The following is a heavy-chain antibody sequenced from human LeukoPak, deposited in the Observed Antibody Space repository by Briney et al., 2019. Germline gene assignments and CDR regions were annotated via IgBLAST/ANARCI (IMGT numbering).Heavy chain of an antibody. Sequence: SETLSLTCNVSGFSINIGYYWGWIRQPPGKGPEWIGSIFHSGKTYYNSSLKSRVTISIDTSKNQFSLKLSSVTAADTAVYYCEGSSWYDPYFDYWGQGTLVTVSS. CDR2: IFHSGKT. CDR3: EGSSWYDPYFDY. J-gene: IGHJ4*02. D-gene: IGHD6-13*01. CDR1: GFSINIGYY. V-gene: IGHV4-38-2*02.